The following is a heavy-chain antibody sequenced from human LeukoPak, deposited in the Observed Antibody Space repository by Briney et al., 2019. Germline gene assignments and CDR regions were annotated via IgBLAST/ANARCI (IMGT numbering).Heavy chain of an antibody. Sequence: GGSLRLSCAASGFTFSSYWMHWVRQAPGKGLVWVSRINSDGSSTSYADSVKGRFTISRDNAKNTLYLQMNSLRAEDTAVYYCASDAQYQLLGGYFDYWGQGTLVTVSS. CDR3: ASDAQYQLLGGYFDY. V-gene: IGHV3-74*01. J-gene: IGHJ4*02. CDR2: INSDGSST. D-gene: IGHD2-2*01. CDR1: GFTFSSYW.